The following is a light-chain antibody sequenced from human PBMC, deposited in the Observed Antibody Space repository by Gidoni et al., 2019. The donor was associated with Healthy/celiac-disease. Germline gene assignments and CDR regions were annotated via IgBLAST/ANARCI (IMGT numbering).Light chain of an antibody. CDR1: QGISSY. V-gene: IGKV1-9*01. CDR3: QQLNSYPPFT. Sequence: DIQLTQSPSFLSASVGDRVTITCRASQGISSYLAWYQQKPGKAPKLLLYAASTLQSGVPSRFSGSGSGTEFTLTISSLQPEDFATYYCQQLNSYPPFTFGPXTNVDIK. CDR2: AAS. J-gene: IGKJ3*01.